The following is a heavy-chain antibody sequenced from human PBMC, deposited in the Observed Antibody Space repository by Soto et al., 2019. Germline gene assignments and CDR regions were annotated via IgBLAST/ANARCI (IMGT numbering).Heavy chain of an antibody. Sequence: ASVKVPCKASGYTFTTYAMHWVRQAPGQRLEWMGWINAGNGNTKYSQKFQGRVTITRDTSASTAYMELSSLRSEDTAVYYCARTSGYYFFDYWGQGTLVTVSS. V-gene: IGHV1-3*01. CDR1: GYTFTTYA. CDR3: ARTSGYYFFDY. D-gene: IGHD3-3*01. J-gene: IGHJ4*02. CDR2: INAGNGNT.